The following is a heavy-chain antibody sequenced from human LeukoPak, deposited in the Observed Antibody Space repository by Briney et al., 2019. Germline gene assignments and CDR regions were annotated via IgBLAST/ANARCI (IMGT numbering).Heavy chain of an antibody. CDR3: ARDGRDGYNRI. D-gene: IGHD5-24*01. V-gene: IGHV4-59*01. J-gene: IGHJ4*02. CDR1: GGSISSYY. CDR2: IYYSGST. Sequence: PSETLSLTCTVSGGSISSYYWSWIRQPPGKGLEWIGYIYYSGSTNYNPSLKSRVTISVDTSKNQFSLKLSSVTAADTAVYYCARDGRDGYNRIWGQGTLVTVSS.